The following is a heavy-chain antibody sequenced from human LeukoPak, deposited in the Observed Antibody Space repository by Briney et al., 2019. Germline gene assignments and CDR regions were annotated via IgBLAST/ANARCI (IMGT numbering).Heavy chain of an antibody. Sequence: GGSLRLSCAASGFTFSSYGMHWVRQAPGKGLEWVAFIRYDGSNKYYADSVKGRFTFSRDNSKNTLYLQMNSLRAEDTAVYYCAKVFEYYDFWSGVDAFDIWGQGTMVTVSS. V-gene: IGHV3-30*02. CDR1: GFTFSSYG. D-gene: IGHD3-3*01. J-gene: IGHJ3*02. CDR3: AKVFEYYDFWSGVDAFDI. CDR2: IRYDGSNK.